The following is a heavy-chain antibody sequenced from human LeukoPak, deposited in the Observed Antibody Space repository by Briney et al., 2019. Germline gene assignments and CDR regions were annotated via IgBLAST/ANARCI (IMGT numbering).Heavy chain of an antibody. V-gene: IGHV3-23*01. J-gene: IGHJ3*02. CDR1: GFTFSSYA. D-gene: IGHD3-10*01. CDR3: ARSIYGSGSFYAFDI. CDR2: ISGSSGST. Sequence: GGSLRLSCAASGFTFSSYAMSWVRQAPGKGLEWVSAISGSSGSTYYADSVKGRFTISRDNSRNTLYLQMNSLGADDTAVYYCARSIYGSGSFYAFDIWGQGTMVTVSS.